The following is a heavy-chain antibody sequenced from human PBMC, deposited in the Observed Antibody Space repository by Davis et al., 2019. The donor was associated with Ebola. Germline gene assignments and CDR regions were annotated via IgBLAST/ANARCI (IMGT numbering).Heavy chain of an antibody. CDR1: GFKVSSYS. CDR3: ARGGPWYDYIWGSYRYAD. J-gene: IGHJ4*02. V-gene: IGHV3-48*04. Sequence: GESLKISCVVSGFKVSSYSMNWVRQAPGKGLEWVSYIRYDGFTKHYAASVGGRFTISRDNAKNSLYLQMNSLRAEDTAVYYCARGGPWYDYIWGSYRYADWGQGTLVTVSS. D-gene: IGHD3-16*02. CDR2: IRYDGFTK.